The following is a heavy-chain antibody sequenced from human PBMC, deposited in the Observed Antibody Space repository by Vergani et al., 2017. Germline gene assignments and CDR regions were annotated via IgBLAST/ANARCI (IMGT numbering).Heavy chain of an antibody. J-gene: IGHJ3*02. Sequence: EVQMVESGGGLVKPGGSLRLSCDASGFTFSHYGLNWVAQAPGKGLEWVSSISGNNDDGYYAVSVKGRFTISRDNAKNSLYLDMSSLRAEDTAVYYCSKVGRSEVAGTFGAFDIWGQGTMVTVSS. CDR1: GFTFSHYG. V-gene: IGHV3-21*04. D-gene: IGHD6-19*01. CDR2: ISGNNDDG. CDR3: SKVGRSEVAGTFGAFDI.